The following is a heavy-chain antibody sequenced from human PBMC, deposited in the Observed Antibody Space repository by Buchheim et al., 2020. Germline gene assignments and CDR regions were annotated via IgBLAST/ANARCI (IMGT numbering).Heavy chain of an antibody. J-gene: IGHJ4*01. CDR1: GFTFSSYA. CDR2: VRGSGGRT. V-gene: IGHV3-23*01. CDR3: AQDDGGNYPGRVDY. Sequence: EVQLLESGGGLVQPGGSLRLSCAASGFTFSSYAMTWVRQAPGKGLEWVSTVRGSGGRTHYADSVKGRFTISRDNSRNTLYLQVNSLRAEETAIYYCAQDDGGNYPGRVDYWGHGT. D-gene: IGHD4/OR15-4a*01.